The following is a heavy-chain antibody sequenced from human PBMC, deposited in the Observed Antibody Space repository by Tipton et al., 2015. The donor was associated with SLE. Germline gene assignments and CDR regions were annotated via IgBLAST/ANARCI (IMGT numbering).Heavy chain of an antibody. CDR2: INHIGRT. CDR3: ARCAVVGFDWLLTPCYFDS. D-gene: IGHD3-9*01. CDR1: GGSFSGYL. V-gene: IGHV4-34*01. Sequence: TLSLTCAVYGGSFSGYLWGWIRQTPGKGLEWIGEINHIGRTNYNPSLKSRVTILLDTSNNHFSLKVTSVTAADTAVFYCARCAVVGFDWLLTPCYFDSWGQGTVVTVSP. J-gene: IGHJ4*02.